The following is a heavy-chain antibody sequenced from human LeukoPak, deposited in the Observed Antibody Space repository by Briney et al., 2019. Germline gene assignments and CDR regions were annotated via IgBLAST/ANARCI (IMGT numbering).Heavy chain of an antibody. Sequence: ASVKVSCKTSGYTFSNYGISWVRQAPGQGLEWMGWITAYNGNRLYTQRFQGRITLTTDTSTSTSYMELRSLEYDDTAIYYCARDNDKVVDHWGQGTLVTVSS. J-gene: IGHJ4*01. V-gene: IGHV1-18*01. CDR2: ITAYNGNR. D-gene: IGHD1-1*01. CDR1: GYTFSNYG. CDR3: ARDNDKVVDH.